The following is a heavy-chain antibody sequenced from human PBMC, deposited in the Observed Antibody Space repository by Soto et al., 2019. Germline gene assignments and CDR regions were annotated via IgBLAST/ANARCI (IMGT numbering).Heavy chain of an antibody. Sequence: ASVKVSCKASGDTFTGYYVHWVREAPGQGLEWMGWINPETGGTSYAQKFQGRVTLSRDTSINTAYLEVSRLRFDDAAVYFCARERYQVISDGMDVWGQGTTVTVSS. CDR1: GDTFTGYY. J-gene: IGHJ6*02. CDR3: ARERYQVISDGMDV. D-gene: IGHD2-2*01. CDR2: INPETGGT. V-gene: IGHV1-2*02.